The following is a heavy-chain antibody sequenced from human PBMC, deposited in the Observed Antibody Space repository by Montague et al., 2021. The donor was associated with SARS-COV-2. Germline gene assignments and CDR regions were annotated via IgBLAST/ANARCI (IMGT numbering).Heavy chain of an antibody. D-gene: IGHD5-18*01. V-gene: IGHV6-1*01. J-gene: IGHJ6*02. Sequence: CAISGDSVASHSAAWDWIRQPPSRGLEWLGRPYYRSKWYNDYAVSVKSRITINPDTSKNQFSLQLNSVTPEDTAVYYCARDTRIQLWFDRDYYYGMDVWGQGTTVTVSS. CDR3: ARDTRIQLWFDRDYYYGMDV. CDR2: PYYRSKWYN. CDR1: GDSVASHSAA.